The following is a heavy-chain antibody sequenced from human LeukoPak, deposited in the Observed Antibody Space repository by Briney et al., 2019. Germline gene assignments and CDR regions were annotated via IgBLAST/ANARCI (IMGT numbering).Heavy chain of an antibody. CDR2: INPSGGST. V-gene: IGHV1-46*01. D-gene: IGHD3-10*01. Sequence: ASVKVSCKASGYTFTSYYMHWVRQAPGQGLEWMGIINPSGGSTSYAQKFQGRVTMTRDMSTSTVYMELSRLRSDDTAVYYCARSRAGYGSGSYFRDYWGQGTLVTVSS. CDR1: GYTFTSYY. CDR3: ARSRAGYGSGSYFRDY. J-gene: IGHJ4*02.